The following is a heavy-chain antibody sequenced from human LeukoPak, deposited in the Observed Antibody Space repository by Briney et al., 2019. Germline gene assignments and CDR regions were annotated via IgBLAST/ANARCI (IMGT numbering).Heavy chain of an antibody. J-gene: IGHJ5*01. Sequence: KSSGTLSLTCSVSGGSISSSNWWSWGRQPPGKGLEWIGSIYHSGSTYYNPSLKSRVTISVDTSKNQFSLKLSSVTAADTAVYYCARESPLLIVVPRKHINWFDSWGQGTLVTVSS. D-gene: IGHD2-15*01. V-gene: IGHV4-4*02. CDR3: ARESPLLIVVPRKHINWFDS. CDR2: IYHSGST. CDR1: GGSISSSNW.